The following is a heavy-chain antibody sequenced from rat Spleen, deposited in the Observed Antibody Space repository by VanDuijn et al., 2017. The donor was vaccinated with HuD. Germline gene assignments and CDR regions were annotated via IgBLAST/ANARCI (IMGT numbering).Heavy chain of an antibody. CDR1: GFTFSNYY. CDR3: ARHGRGKTTYYYVLDA. J-gene: IGHJ4*01. V-gene: IGHV5-25*01. CDR2: INTDGGST. D-gene: IGHD4-5*01. Sequence: EVQLVESGGGLVQPGRSLKLSCAASGFTFSNYYMAWVRQAPGKGLEWVSSINTDGGSTYYRDSVKGRFTISRDNSKSTLYLQMNSLRSEDTATYYCARHGRGKTTYYYVLDAWGQGVSVTVSS.